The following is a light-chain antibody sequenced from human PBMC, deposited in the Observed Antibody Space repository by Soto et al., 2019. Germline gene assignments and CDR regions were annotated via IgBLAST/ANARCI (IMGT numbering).Light chain of an antibody. V-gene: IGLV2-23*01. CDR1: SSDVGGYNL. CDR2: EDS. J-gene: IGLJ1*01. CDR3: CSYARSDTYV. Sequence: QSALTQPASVSGSPGQSITISCTGTSSDVGGYNLVSWYQQYPGKAPKLLIYEDSKRPSGVSNRFSGSKSGNTASLTISGLQAGDETDYYCCSYARSDTYVFGTGTKVTAL.